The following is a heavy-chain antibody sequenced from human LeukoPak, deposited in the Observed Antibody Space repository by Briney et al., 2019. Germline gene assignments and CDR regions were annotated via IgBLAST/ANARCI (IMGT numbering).Heavy chain of an antibody. Sequence: PSQTLSLTCTVSGGSFSSGGYYWSWIRQPPGKGLEWIGYIYYSGSTNYNPSLKSRVTISVDTSKNQFSLKLSSVTAADTAVYYCARASESGLFDYWGQGTLVTVSS. CDR1: GGSFSSGGYY. V-gene: IGHV4-61*08. CDR2: IYYSGST. J-gene: IGHJ4*02. D-gene: IGHD6-19*01. CDR3: ARASESGLFDY.